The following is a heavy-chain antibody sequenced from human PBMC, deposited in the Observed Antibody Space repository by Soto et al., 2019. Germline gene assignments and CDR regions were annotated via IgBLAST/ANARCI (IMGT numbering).Heavy chain of an antibody. J-gene: IGHJ3*02. CDR1: GFTFSSYW. V-gene: IGHV3-74*01. CDR3: AKEVWGSYLGTARDAFDI. CDR2: INSDGSST. D-gene: IGHD3-16*02. Sequence: GGSLRLSCAASGFTFSSYWMHWVRQAPGKGLVWVSRINSDGSSTSYADSVKGRFTISRDNAKNTLYLQMNSLRAEDTAVYYCAKEVWGSYLGTARDAFDIWGQGTMVTVSS.